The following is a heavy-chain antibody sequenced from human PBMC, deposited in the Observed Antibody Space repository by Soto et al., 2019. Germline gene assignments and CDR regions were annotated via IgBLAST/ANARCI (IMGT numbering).Heavy chain of an antibody. D-gene: IGHD1-26*01. J-gene: IGHJ4*02. CDR1: GFAFTRYA. CDR2: ISDSGSST. CDR3: AKHDPEWELLPPFDN. Sequence: GGSLRLSCAASGFAFTRYAMSWVRQAPGKGLEWVSSISDSGSSTYYADSVKGRFTISRDNSNSTQYLQMHSLRAEDTAIYYCAKHDPEWELLPPFDNWGQGTLVTVSS. V-gene: IGHV3-23*01.